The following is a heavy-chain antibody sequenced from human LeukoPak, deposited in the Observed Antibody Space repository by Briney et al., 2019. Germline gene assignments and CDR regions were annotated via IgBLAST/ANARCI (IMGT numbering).Heavy chain of an antibody. V-gene: IGHV3-23*01. CDR2: ISSSGGST. D-gene: IGHD1/OR15-1a*01. CDR1: GFTFSNYA. CDR3: AKIGTYYYYGMDV. J-gene: IGHJ6*02. Sequence: PGGSLRLSCAASGFTFSNYAMSWVRQAPGKGLEWVSAISSSGGSTYYADSVKGRFTISRDNSKNTLYLRMNSLRAEDTAVYYCAKIGTYYYYGMDVWGQGTTVTVSS.